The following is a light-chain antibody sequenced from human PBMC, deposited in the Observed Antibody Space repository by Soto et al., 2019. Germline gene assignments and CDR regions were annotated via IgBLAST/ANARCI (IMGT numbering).Light chain of an antibody. Sequence: QSALTRPPSASGSPGQSVTISCTGTSSDVGGYNYVSWYQQHPGKAPKLMIYEVSKRPAGVPDRFSGSKSGNTASLMVSGLQAEDEADYYCKSYVAGNTVVFGGGTKLTVL. CDR3: KSYVAGNTVV. V-gene: IGLV2-8*01. CDR2: EVS. CDR1: SSDVGGYNY. J-gene: IGLJ2*01.